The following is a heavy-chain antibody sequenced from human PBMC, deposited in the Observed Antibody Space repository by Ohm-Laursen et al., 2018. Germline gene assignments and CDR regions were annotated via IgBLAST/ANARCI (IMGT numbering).Heavy chain of an antibody. Sequence: ASVNVSCKASGYTFTSYDINWVRQATGQGLEWMGWMNPNSGNTGYAQKFQGRVTMTRNTSISTAYMELSSLRSDDTAIFYCTRDLVGYWGQGTLVTVSS. CDR1: GYTFTSYD. J-gene: IGHJ4*02. V-gene: IGHV1-8*01. CDR2: MNPNSGNT. D-gene: IGHD2-15*01. CDR3: TRDLVGY.